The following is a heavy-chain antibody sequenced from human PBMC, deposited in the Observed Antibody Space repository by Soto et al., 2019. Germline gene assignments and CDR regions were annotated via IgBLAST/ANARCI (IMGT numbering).Heavy chain of an antibody. CDR1: GGSISSSSYY. Sequence: KPSETLSLTCTVSGGSISSSSYYWGWIRQPPGKGLEWIGSIYYSGSTYYNPSLKSRVTISVDTSKNQFSLKLSSVTAADTAVYYCASAKVATRVRGAFDIWGQGTMVTVSS. V-gene: IGHV4-39*01. J-gene: IGHJ3*02. CDR2: IYYSGST. CDR3: ASAKVATRVRGAFDI. D-gene: IGHD5-12*01.